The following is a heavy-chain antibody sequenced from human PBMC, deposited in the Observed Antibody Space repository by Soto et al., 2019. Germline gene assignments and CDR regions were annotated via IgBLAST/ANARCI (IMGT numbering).Heavy chain of an antibody. CDR1: GFTFSNYA. Sequence: QVQLVESGGGGVQPERSLRLSCAASGFTFSNYAMHWVRQAPGKGLEWLAIISYDGDNEYYAESVRGRFTISRDNSKNTLYLKTNNLRHEDTAVYYFAKDGGPVYCNSPVCSAKHFDYWGQGTLVTVSS. CDR3: AKDGGPVYCNSPVCSAKHFDY. J-gene: IGHJ4*02. CDR2: ISYDGDNE. D-gene: IGHD2-2*01. V-gene: IGHV3-30*18.